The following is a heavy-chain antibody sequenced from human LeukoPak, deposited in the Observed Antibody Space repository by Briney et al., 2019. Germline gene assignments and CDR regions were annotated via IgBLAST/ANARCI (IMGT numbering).Heavy chain of an antibody. J-gene: IGHJ4*02. D-gene: IGHD6-25*01. CDR2: IFTGGGGT. CDR3: AREFSGTYRFDY. V-gene: IGHV1-46*01. Sequence: ASVKVSCKASGYTFTTYYTHWVRQAPGQGLEWMGIIFTGGGGTRYTQQFQGRVTMTRDTSTSTVYMEVSSLRSDDTAVYYCAREFSGTYRFDYWGQGTLVTVSS. CDR1: GYTFTTYY.